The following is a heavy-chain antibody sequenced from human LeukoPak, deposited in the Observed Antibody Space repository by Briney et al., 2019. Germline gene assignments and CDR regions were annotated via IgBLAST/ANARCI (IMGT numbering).Heavy chain of an antibody. CDR1: GFTFSSYA. J-gene: IGHJ3*02. CDR2: ISGSGGST. CDR3: VKEDSSGWYFSSRLYDAFDI. Sequence: GGSLRLSCAASGFTFSSYAMSWVRQAPGKGLEWVSAISGSGGSTYYADSVKGRFTISRDNSKNTLYLQMNSLRAEDTAVYYCVKEDSSGWYFSSRLYDAFDIWGQGTMVTVSS. D-gene: IGHD6-19*01. V-gene: IGHV3-23*01.